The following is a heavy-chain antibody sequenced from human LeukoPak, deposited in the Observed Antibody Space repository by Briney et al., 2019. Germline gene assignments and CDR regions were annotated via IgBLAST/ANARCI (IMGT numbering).Heavy chain of an antibody. J-gene: IGHJ6*02. CDR1: GGSISSYY. V-gene: IGHV4-4*07. D-gene: IGHD5-18*01. Sequence: SETLSLTCTVSGGSISSYYWSWIRQPAGKGQEWIGRIYTSGSTNYNPSLKSRVTMSVDTSKNQFSLKLSSVTAADTAVYYCARDGYSYGYWAGYGMDVWGQGTTVTVSS. CDR3: ARDGYSYGYWAGYGMDV. CDR2: IYTSGST.